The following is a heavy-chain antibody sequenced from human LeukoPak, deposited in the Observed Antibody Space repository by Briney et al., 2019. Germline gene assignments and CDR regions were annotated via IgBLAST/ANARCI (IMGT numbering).Heavy chain of an antibody. CDR2: SSSGSSTI. J-gene: IGHJ4*02. D-gene: IGHD5-24*01. CDR3: ARGEQDMATMSIDY. V-gene: IGHV3-48*01. Sequence: GGSLRLSCAASGFTFSNYAMNWVRQAPEKGLEWVSYSSSGSSTIYYADSVKGRFTISRDNAKDSPFLQMNSLRAEDTAVYYCARGEQDMATMSIDYWGQGTLVTVSS. CDR1: GFTFSNYA.